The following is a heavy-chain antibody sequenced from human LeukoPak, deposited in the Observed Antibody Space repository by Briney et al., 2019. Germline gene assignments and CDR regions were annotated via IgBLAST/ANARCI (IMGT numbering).Heavy chain of an antibody. CDR2: IYYSGST. CDR3: ARDRSGSYYYYYGMDV. V-gene: IGHV4-61*08. CDR1: GGSISSGGYY. J-gene: IGHJ6*02. D-gene: IGHD1-26*01. Sequence: SQTLSLTCTVSGGSISSGGYYWSWIRQPPGKGLEWIGYIYYSGSTNYNPSLKSRVTISVDTSKNQFSLKLSSVTAADTAVYYCARDRSGSYYYYYGMDVWGQGTTVTVSS.